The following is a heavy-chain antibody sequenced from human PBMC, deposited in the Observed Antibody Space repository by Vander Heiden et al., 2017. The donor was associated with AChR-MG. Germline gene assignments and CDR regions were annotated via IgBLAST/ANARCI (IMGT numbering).Heavy chain of an antibody. CDR2: IIPIFGTA. CDR3: ARGGRYCSSTSCYRWVDP. V-gene: IGHV1-69*06. Sequence: QVKLVQSGAEVKKPGSSVKVSCKASGATFSSYASSWVRQAPGQGLEWMGGIIPIFGTANYAQKFQGRVTITADKSTSTAYMELSSLRSEDTAVYYCARGGRYCSSTSCYRWVDPWGQGTLVTVSS. CDR1: GATFSSYA. D-gene: IGHD2-2*01. J-gene: IGHJ5*02.